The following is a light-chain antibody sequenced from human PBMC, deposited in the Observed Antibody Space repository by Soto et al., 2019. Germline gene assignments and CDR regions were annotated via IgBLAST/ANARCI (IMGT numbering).Light chain of an antibody. CDR1: LSISRY. J-gene: IGKJ5*01. V-gene: IGKV3-20*01. Sequence: LTPSQIALSLSSGKMSTLSCGASLSISRYSAWYQQKPGQGPRLLICGASSRATGTPDRFSGSASGTDFTLTINRLDPEDFALYYCQQYASLPPTFGQGTRVDIK. CDR2: GAS. CDR3: QQYASLPPT.